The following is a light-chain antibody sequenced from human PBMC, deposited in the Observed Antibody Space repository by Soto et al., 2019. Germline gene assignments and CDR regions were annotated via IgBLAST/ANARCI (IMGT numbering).Light chain of an antibody. CDR3: SSYTSSSTLGVYV. CDR1: SSDVGGYNY. Sequence: QSALTQPASVSGPPGQSITISCTGTSSDVGGYNYVSWYQQHPGKAPKLMIYDVSNRPSGVSNRFSGSKSGNTASLTISGLQAEDEADYYCSSYTSSSTLGVYVFGTGTKLTVL. CDR2: DVS. J-gene: IGLJ1*01. V-gene: IGLV2-14*01.